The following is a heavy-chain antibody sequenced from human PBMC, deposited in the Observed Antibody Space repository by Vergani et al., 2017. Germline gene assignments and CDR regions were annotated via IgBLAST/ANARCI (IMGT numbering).Heavy chain of an antibody. J-gene: IGHJ4*02. CDR1: GYTFNGYY. D-gene: IGHD6-13*01. Sequence: QVQLVQSGTEVKKPGASVKVSCKASGYTFNGYYIHWVRQAPGQGLEYMGWIDPNSDGTNYAQKIQGRVTMTRDTSISTAYMELSRLRSDDTAVYYCAGRWSGYSASGYFDVWSQGSLVTVSS. V-gene: IGHV1-2*02. CDR3: AGRWSGYSASGYFDV. CDR2: IDPNSDGT.